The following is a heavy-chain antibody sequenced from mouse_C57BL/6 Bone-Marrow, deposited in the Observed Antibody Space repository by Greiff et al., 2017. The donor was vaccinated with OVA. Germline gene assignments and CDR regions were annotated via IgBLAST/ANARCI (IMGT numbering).Heavy chain of an antibody. CDR3: SIYYYYDGCFDY. J-gene: IGHJ2*01. D-gene: IGHD2-4*01. CDR1: GFTFSDAW. Sequence: EVQGVESGGGLVQPGGSMKLSCAASGFTFSDAWMDWVRQSPEKGLEWVAEIRNKANNQATYYAESVKGRFTISIDDSKTSVYLQMNSLISEDTGIYYCSIYYYYDGCFDYWGQGTTLTVSS. V-gene: IGHV6-6*01. CDR2: IRNKANNQAT.